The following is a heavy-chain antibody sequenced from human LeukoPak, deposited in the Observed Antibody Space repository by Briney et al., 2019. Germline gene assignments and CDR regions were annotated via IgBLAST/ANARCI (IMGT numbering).Heavy chain of an antibody. CDR2: IYYSGST. D-gene: IGHD3-3*01. CDR3: ARLVFGMGFWSGYSNWFDL. Sequence: PSETLSLTCTVSGGSISSSSYYWGWIRQPPGKGLEWIGSIYYSGSTYYNPSLKSRVTISVDTSKNQFSLKLSSVTAADTAVYYCARLVFGMGFWSGYSNWFDLWGQGTLVTVSS. J-gene: IGHJ5*02. CDR1: GGSISSSSYY. V-gene: IGHV4-39*01.